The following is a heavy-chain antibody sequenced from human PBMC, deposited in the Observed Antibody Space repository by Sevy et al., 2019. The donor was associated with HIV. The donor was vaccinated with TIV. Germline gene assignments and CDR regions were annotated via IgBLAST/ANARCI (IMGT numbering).Heavy chain of an antibody. CDR1: GFTFSSYA. CDR2: ISYDGSNK. CDR3: ARDRTYYEILTGYKRRSYYYYYGMDV. Sequence: GGSLRLSCASSGFTFSSYAMHWVRQAPGKGLEWVAVISYDGSNKYYADSVKGRLTIYRDNFKNTLYLQMNSLRAEDTAVYYCARDRTYYEILTGYKRRSYYYYYGMDVWGQGTTVTVSS. J-gene: IGHJ6*02. D-gene: IGHD3-9*01. V-gene: IGHV3-30-3*01.